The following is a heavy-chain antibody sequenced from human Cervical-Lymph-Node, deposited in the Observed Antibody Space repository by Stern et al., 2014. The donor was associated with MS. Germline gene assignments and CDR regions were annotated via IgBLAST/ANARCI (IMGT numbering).Heavy chain of an antibody. Sequence: EVQLVESGGGLVQPGGSLRLSCAASGFTFSDYYMDWVRQATGQGLESVGRIRNKANSYTTEYAASVAGRFTISRDDSKNSLYLQMNTLKTEDTAVYYCARGSRHSDYWGQGIMVTVSS. CDR3: ARGSRHSDY. CDR2: IRNKANSYTT. CDR1: GFTFSDYY. J-gene: IGHJ4*02. V-gene: IGHV3-72*01.